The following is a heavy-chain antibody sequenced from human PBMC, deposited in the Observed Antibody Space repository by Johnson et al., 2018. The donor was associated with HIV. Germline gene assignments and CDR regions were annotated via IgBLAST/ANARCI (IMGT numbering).Heavy chain of an antibody. D-gene: IGHD6-19*01. CDR3: ARGFRAVAGADAFDI. CDR2: IYSGGST. J-gene: IGHJ3*02. CDR1: GFTVSSNY. Sequence: VQLVESGGGLVQPGGSLRLSCEASGFTVSSNYMNWVRQAPGKGLEWVSVIYSGGSTYYADSVKGRFTISRDNSKNTLHLQMNSLRGEDTAVYYCARGFRAVAGADAFDIWGQGTMVTVSS. V-gene: IGHV3-66*01.